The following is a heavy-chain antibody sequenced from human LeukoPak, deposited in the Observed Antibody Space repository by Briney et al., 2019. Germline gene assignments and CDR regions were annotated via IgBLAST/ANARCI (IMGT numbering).Heavy chain of an antibody. V-gene: IGHV1-18*01. CDR1: GYTFTSYG. CDR2: ISAYNGNT. D-gene: IGHD2-15*01. Sequence: ASVKVSCKASGYTFTSYGISWVRQAPGQGLEWMGWISAYNGNTNYAQKLQGRVTMTTDTSTSTAYMELRSLRSDDAAVYYCARVGGGSRIARGNWFDPWGQGTLVTVSS. CDR3: ARVGGGSRIARGNWFDP. J-gene: IGHJ5*02.